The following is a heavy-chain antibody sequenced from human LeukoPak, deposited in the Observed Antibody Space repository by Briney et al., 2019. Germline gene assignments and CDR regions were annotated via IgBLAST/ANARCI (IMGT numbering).Heavy chain of an antibody. D-gene: IGHD6-6*01. V-gene: IGHV3-23*01. CDR3: ANTISSSSGYYFDH. Sequence: GGSLRLSCAASGFTFSSYAMSWVRQAPGKGLEWVSAISGSGGSTYYADSVKGRFTISRDNSKNTLYLQMNSLRAEDTAVYYCANTISSSSGYYFDHWGQGTLVTVSS. J-gene: IGHJ4*02. CDR1: GFTFSSYA. CDR2: ISGSGGST.